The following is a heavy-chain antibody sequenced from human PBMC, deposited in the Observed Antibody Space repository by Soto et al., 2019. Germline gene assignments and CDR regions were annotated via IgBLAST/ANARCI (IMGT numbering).Heavy chain of an antibody. Sequence: GGSLRLSCAASGFTFTNAWMSWVRQAPGKGLEWVGRIKGKTDGGTADFAAPVKGRFSISRDDSKNTLYLQMNSLKTEDTAIYYCTTSVEVVVTTFDCWGQGTPVTVYS. CDR2: IKGKTDGGTA. CDR3: TTSVEVVVTTFDC. J-gene: IGHJ4*02. D-gene: IGHD2-15*01. V-gene: IGHV3-15*01. CDR1: GFTFTNAW.